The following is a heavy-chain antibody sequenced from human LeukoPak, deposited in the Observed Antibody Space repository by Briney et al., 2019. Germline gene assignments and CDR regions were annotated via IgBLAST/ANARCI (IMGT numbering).Heavy chain of an antibody. D-gene: IGHD4-23*01. Sequence: PGGSLRLSCAASGFTFSSYWMHWVRHAPGKGLVWVSRINSDGSSTSYADSVKGRFTISRDNAKNTLYLQMNSLRAEDTAVYYCARGAYGGTFDYWGQGTVVTVSS. CDR1: GFTFSSYW. V-gene: IGHV3-74*01. CDR2: INSDGSST. CDR3: ARGAYGGTFDY. J-gene: IGHJ4*02.